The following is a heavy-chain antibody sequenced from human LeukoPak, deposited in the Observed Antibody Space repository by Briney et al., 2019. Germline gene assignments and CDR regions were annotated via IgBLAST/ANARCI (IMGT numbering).Heavy chain of an antibody. D-gene: IGHD3-10*01. V-gene: IGHV3-53*01. J-gene: IGHJ4*02. Sequence: PGGSLRLSCAASGFTVSSNYMSWVRQAPGKGLEWVSVIYSGGSTYYADSVKGRFTISRDNSKNTLYLQMNSLRAEDTAVYYCARGSDFVVGEGYFDYWGQGTLVTVSS. CDR3: ARGSDFVVGEGYFDY. CDR1: GFTVSSNY. CDR2: IYSGGST.